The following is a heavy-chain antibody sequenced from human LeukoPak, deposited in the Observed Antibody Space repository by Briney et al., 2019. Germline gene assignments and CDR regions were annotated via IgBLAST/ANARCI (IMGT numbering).Heavy chain of an antibody. V-gene: IGHV3-7*01. CDR2: IKQDGSEK. CDR1: GFTFSSYW. J-gene: IGHJ5*02. CDR3: ARVRYSSSLPPFDP. D-gene: IGHD6-13*01. Sequence: GGSLRLSCAASGFTFSSYWMSWVRQAPGKGLEWVANIKQDGSEKYYVDSVKGRFTISRDNAKNSLYLQMNSLRAEDTAVYYCARVRYSSSLPPFDPWGQGTLVTVSS.